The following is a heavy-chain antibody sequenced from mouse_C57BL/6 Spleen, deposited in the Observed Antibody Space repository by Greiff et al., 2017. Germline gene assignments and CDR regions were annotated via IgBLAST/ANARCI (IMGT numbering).Heavy chain of an antibody. CDR3: ARERDYPKYFDY. D-gene: IGHD5-5*01. J-gene: IGHJ2*01. CDR1: GYTFTSYW. V-gene: IGHV1-61*01. CDR2: IYPSDSET. Sequence: VQLQQPGAELVRPGSSVKLSCKASGYTFTSYWMDWVKQRPGQGLEWIGNIYPSDSETHYNQKFKDKATLTVDKSSSTAYMQLSSLTSEDSAVYYCARERDYPKYFDYWGQGTTRTVSS.